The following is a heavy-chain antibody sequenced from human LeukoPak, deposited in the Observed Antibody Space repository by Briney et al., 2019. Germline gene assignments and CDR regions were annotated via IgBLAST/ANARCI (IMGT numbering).Heavy chain of an antibody. J-gene: IGHJ4*02. CDR2: IIPIFGTA. Sequence: PEASVKVSCKASGGTFSSYAISWVRQAPGQGLEWMGGIIPIFGTANYAQKFQGRVTITADESTSTAYMELSSLRAEDTAVYYCAKGGKGWLLLVPFDYWGQGTLVTVSS. D-gene: IGHD3-9*01. V-gene: IGHV1-69*13. CDR1: GGTFSSYA. CDR3: AKGGKGWLLLVPFDY.